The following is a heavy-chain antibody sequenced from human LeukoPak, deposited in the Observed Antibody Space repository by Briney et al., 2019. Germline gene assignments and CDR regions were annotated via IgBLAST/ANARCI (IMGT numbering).Heavy chain of an antibody. CDR3: ARGLIIGYDYVWGSYLNAFDI. Sequence: SETLSLTCAVYGGSFSGYYWSWIRQPPGKGLEWIGEINHSGSTNYNPSLKSRVTISVDTSKNQFSLKLSSVTAADTAVYYCARGLIIGYDYVWGSYLNAFDIWGQGTMVTVSS. V-gene: IGHV4-34*01. D-gene: IGHD3-16*01. CDR1: GGSFSGYY. CDR2: INHSGST. J-gene: IGHJ3*02.